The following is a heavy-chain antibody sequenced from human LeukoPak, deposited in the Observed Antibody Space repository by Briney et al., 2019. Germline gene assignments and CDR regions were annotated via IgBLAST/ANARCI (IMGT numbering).Heavy chain of an antibody. V-gene: IGHV3-33*01. CDR1: GFSLSAYG. J-gene: IGHJ4*02. D-gene: IGHD6-13*01. CDR3: ARSQSSSLIDY. CDR2: IWYDGTSK. Sequence: GGSLRLSCAASGFSLSAYGVPWVRQAPGKGLEWVAVIWYDGTSKDYADSVKGRFTFSRDNSKNTLYLQMNSLTVEDTAVYYCARSQSSSLIDYWGQGTLVTVSS.